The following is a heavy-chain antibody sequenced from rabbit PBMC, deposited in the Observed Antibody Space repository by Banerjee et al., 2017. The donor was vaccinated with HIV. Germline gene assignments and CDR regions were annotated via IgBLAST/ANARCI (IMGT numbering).Heavy chain of an antibody. CDR2: IETTSGAT. V-gene: IGHV1S45*01. D-gene: IGHD3-3*01. CDR3: ARVWAL. CDR1: GSDFSSIA. J-gene: IGHJ6*01. Sequence: QEQLKETGGGLVQPEGSLTLTCKASGSDFSSIAMCWVRQAPGKGLEWIACIETTSGATWYATWAKGRFTISKASWTTVTLQMTSVTAADTATYFCARVWALWGPGTLVTVS.